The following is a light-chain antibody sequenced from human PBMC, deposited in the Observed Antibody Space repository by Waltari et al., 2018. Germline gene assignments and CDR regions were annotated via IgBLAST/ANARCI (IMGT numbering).Light chain of an antibody. CDR2: DVL. CDR3: CSYAGGYSVV. V-gene: IGLV2-11*01. Sequence: QSALTQPRSVAGSPGQSVTISCTGTSSDFGGFDFVSWYQQHPGKAPKLLIYDVLKRPSGVPDRFSGSKSGNTASLTISGLQADDEADYYCCSYAGGYSVVFGRGTTLTVL. CDR1: SSDFGGFDF. J-gene: IGLJ2*01.